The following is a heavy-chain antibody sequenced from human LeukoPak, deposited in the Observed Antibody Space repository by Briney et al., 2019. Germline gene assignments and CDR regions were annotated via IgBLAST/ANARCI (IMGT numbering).Heavy chain of an antibody. CDR2: INHSGST. Sequence: SETLSLTCAVYGGSFSGYYWSWIRQPPGKGLEWIGEINHSGSTNYNPSLKSRVTISVDTSKNQFSLKLSSVTAADTAVYYCARVVGFYCSGGSCYSEKYFQHWGQGTLVTVSS. D-gene: IGHD2-15*01. V-gene: IGHV4-34*01. J-gene: IGHJ1*01. CDR1: GGSFSGYY. CDR3: ARVVGFYCSGGSCYSEKYFQH.